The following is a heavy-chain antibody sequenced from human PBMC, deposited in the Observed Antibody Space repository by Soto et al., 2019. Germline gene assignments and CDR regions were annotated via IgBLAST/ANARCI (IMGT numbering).Heavy chain of an antibody. V-gene: IGHV1-69*13. CDR2: ISPIFGTA. J-gene: IGHJ6*02. Sequence: SVKVSCKASGGTFSGYAISWVRQAPGQGLEWMGGISPIFGTANYAQKFQGRVTMTADESTSTAYMELRSLRSDDTAVYYCARVGAIYDYVWGSYRSYYYYYGMDVWGQGTTVTVSS. D-gene: IGHD3-16*02. CDR1: GGTFSGYA. CDR3: ARVGAIYDYVWGSYRSYYYYYGMDV.